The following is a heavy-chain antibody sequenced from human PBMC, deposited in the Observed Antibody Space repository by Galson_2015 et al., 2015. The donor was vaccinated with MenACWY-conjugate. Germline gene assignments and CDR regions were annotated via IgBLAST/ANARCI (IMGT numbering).Heavy chain of an antibody. V-gene: IGHV3-11*06. J-gene: IGHJ4*02. Sequence: SLRLSCAASGFTFSDYYMSWIRQAPGKGLEWVSYISSSSSYTNYADSVKGRFTISRDNAKNSLYLQMNSLRAEDTAVYYCASSYYYDSSGYYFQPQYYFDYWGQGTLVTVSS. CDR3: ASSYYYDSSGYYFQPQYYFDY. CDR2: ISSSSSYT. CDR1: GFTFSDYY. D-gene: IGHD3-22*01.